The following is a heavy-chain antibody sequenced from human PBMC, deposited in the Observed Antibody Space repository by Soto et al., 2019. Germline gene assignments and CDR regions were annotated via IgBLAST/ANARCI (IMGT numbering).Heavy chain of an antibody. D-gene: IGHD2-21*01. CDR3: ARLYYGDQPFDF. J-gene: IGHJ4*02. Sequence: PGESLKISCKGSGYNFTNFLINWARQMPGKGLEWMGRIDPGDSYTDYRPSLKGHITISVDKSIDTAYLQWSSLQASDTATYYCARLYYGDQPFDFWGQGTLVTVSS. V-gene: IGHV5-10-1*01. CDR2: IDPGDSYT. CDR1: GYNFTNFL.